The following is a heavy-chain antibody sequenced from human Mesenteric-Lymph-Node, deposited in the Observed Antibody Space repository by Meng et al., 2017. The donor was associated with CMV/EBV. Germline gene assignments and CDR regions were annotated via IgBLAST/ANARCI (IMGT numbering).Heavy chain of an antibody. J-gene: IGHJ4*02. V-gene: IGHV3-48*03. CDR3: AKHRGDSSGWYVGDYFDY. D-gene: IGHD6-19*01. CDR1: GFTFSSYE. Sequence: GESLKISCAASGFTFSSYEMNWVRLAPGKGLEWISKIGTSGNMIEYADSVEGRFTISRDNAKNSLFLQMNSLRAEDTAIYYCAKHRGDSSGWYVGDYFDYWGQGTLVTVSS. CDR2: IGTSGNMI.